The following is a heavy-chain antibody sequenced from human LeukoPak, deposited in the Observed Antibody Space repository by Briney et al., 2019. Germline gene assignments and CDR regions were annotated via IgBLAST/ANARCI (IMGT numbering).Heavy chain of an antibody. D-gene: IGHD1-26*01. CDR3: VKDLVNFDY. CDR2: ISNDGSNK. V-gene: IGHV3-30*18. J-gene: IGHJ4*02. CDR1: GFTFSSYG. Sequence: PGGSLRLSCAASGFTFSSYGMHWVRQAPGKGLEWVAVISNDGSNKYYADSVKGRFTISRDNSKNTLYLQMNSLRAEDTAVYYCVKDLVNFDYWGQGTLVTVSS.